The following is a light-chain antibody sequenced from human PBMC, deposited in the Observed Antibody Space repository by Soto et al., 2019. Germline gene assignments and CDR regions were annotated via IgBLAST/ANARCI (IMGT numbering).Light chain of an antibody. CDR2: DAS. CDR1: QSISSF. Sequence: EIVLTQSPATLSLSPGERATLSCRASQSISSFLTWYQHKPGQAPRLLIYDASKRATGIPARFSGSGSGTDFTLTISSLEPEDFGVYYCQHRYNWPLTFGAGTKVEIK. CDR3: QHRYNWPLT. J-gene: IGKJ4*01. V-gene: IGKV3-11*01.